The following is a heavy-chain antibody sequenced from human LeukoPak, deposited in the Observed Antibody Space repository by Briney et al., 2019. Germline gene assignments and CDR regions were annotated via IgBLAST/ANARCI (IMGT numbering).Heavy chain of an antibody. V-gene: IGHV3-74*01. Sequence: PGGSLRLSCAASGFTFSSYWMHWVRQAPGKGLVWVSRIRSDGMTTTYADSVKGRFTISRDNAKNTLYLQMNSLRVEDTAIYYCTRARPIDYWGQGTLVTVSS. J-gene: IGHJ4*02. CDR2: IRSDGMTT. CDR1: GFTFSSYW. CDR3: TRARPIDY.